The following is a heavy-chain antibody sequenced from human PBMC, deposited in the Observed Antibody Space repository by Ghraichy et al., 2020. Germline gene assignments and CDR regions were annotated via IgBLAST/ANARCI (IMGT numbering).Heavy chain of an antibody. Sequence: GGSLRLSCAASGFTVSSNYMSWVRQAPGKGLEWVSVIYSGGSTYYADSVKGRFTISRDNSKNTLYLQMNSLRAEDTAVYYCARKGSHSSSWYGGHDAFDIWGQGTMVTVSS. D-gene: IGHD6-13*01. J-gene: IGHJ3*02. V-gene: IGHV3-53*05. CDR3: ARKGSHSSSWYGGHDAFDI. CDR1: GFTVSSNY. CDR2: IYSGGST.